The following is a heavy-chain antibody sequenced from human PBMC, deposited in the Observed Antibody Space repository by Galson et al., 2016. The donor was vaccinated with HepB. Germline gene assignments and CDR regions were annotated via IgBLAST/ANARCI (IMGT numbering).Heavy chain of an antibody. Sequence: SLRLSCAASGFVFSSYGMHWVRQAPGKGLEWVAVISYDGSNKYYADSVKGRFTISRENSKNTLHLQMNSLKVEDAELYYCATQQWLLPRSYWYFDIWGRGALVIVSS. CDR1: GFVFSSYG. CDR3: ATQQWLLPRSYWYFDI. D-gene: IGHD6-19*01. V-gene: IGHV3-30*03. J-gene: IGHJ2*01. CDR2: ISYDGSNK.